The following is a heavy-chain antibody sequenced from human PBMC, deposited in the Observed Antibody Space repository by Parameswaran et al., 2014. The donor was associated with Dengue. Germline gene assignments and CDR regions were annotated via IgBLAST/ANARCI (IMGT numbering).Heavy chain of an antibody. CDR3: AGSLGYCSGGSCYWGPYYYGMDV. D-gene: IGHD2-15*01. Sequence: WIRQPPGKGLEWVAVIWYDGSNKYYADSVKGRFTISRDNSKNTLYLQMNSLRAEDTAVYYCAGSLGYCSGGSCYWGPYYYGMDVWAKDHGHRLL. J-gene: IGHJ6*04. CDR2: IWYDGSNK. V-gene: IGHV3-33*01.